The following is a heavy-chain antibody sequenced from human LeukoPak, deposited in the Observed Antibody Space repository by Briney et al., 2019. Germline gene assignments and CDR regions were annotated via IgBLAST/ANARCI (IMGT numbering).Heavy chain of an antibody. Sequence: SDTLSLTCSVSGASTSRYYWNWIRQSAGKGLEWIGRIYGDETTSFNPSLKSRVSMSVDTSNNHFSLEVRSVTAADTAVYYCARGWSSSSYFNSWGPGFLVTVSS. CDR1: GASTSRYY. D-gene: IGHD6-6*01. CDR3: ARGWSSSSYFNS. V-gene: IGHV4-4*07. J-gene: IGHJ4*02. CDR2: IYGDETT.